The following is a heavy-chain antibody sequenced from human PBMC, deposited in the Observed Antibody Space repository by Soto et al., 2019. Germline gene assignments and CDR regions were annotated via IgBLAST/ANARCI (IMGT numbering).Heavy chain of an antibody. V-gene: IGHV4-61*08. J-gene: IGHJ4*02. CDR3: ARGPAYIDGWRTFDL. Sequence: SETLSLTCTVSDDSFRGAEYYWSWIRQPLGKGPEWIGYTYYNGDTKYNPALRSRVTMSEDTSKNQFSLRLSSVTAADTAVYFCARGPAYIDGWRTFDLWGRGXLVTVSS. CDR2: TYYNGDT. D-gene: IGHD6-19*01. CDR1: DDSFRGAEYY.